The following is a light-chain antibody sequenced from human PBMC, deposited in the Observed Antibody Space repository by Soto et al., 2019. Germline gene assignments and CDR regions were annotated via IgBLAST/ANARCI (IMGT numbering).Light chain of an antibody. V-gene: IGKV3-20*01. CDR3: QQYHNSPRK. CDR2: DTS. J-gene: IGKJ1*01. CDR1: QSVGGSS. Sequence: ETLLTQSPGTLSLSPGERATLSCRASQSVGGSSLAWYQQRPGQAPRLLIYDTSNRATGIPDRFSGSGSGTDFTLTISRLEPEDFEVYYCQQYHNSPRKFGKGTKVDI.